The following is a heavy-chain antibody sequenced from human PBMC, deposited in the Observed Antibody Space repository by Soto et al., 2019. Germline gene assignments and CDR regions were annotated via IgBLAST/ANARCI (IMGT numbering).Heavy chain of an antibody. V-gene: IGHV3-21*01. CDR3: AREETAWPLAYGLDV. Sequence: GGSLRLSCAASGFTFSSYSIHWARQAPGKGLEWVSSIGTRSDVYYADSVKGRFTISRDNAKNSMALQMNSLRAEDTGVYYCAREETAWPLAYGLDVWGQGTTVTVSS. J-gene: IGHJ6*02. D-gene: IGHD2-21*02. CDR1: GFTFSSYS. CDR2: IGTRSDV.